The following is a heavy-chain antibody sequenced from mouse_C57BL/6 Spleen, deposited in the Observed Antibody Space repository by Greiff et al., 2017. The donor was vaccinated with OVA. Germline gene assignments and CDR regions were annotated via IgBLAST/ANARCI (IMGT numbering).Heavy chain of an antibody. Sequence: QVHVKQPGTELVKPGASVKLSCNASGFTFTSYWMHWVKQRPGQGLEWIGKINPSNGGTKYTEKFQSKATLTVDKSSSTAFMQLSSLTSEESAVYYCARLDSSGYHFAYWGQGTLVTVSA. J-gene: IGHJ3*01. D-gene: IGHD3-2*02. CDR3: ARLDSSGYHFAY. CDR1: GFTFTSYW. CDR2: INPSNGGT. V-gene: IGHV1-53*01.